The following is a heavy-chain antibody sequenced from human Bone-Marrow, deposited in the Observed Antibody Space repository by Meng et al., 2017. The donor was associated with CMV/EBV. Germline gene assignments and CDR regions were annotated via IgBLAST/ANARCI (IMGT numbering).Heavy chain of an antibody. CDR2: ISSSGNVK. V-gene: IGHV3-48*03. CDR3: AREGYDFWSGYYGYYGMDV. D-gene: IGHD3-3*01. J-gene: IGHJ6*02. Sequence: GGSLRLSCAASGFTFSSYEMNWVRQAPGKGLEWVAYISSSGNVKYYADSVKGRFTLSRDNSRNSVYLQMNSLRAEDTAVYYCAREGYDFWSGYYGYYGMDVWGQGTTVSVSS. CDR1: GFTFSSYE.